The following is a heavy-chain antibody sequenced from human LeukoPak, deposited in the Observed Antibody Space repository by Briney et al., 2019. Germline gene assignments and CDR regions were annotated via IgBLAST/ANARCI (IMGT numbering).Heavy chain of an antibody. D-gene: IGHD7-27*01. CDR1: GFTFSSYG. J-gene: IGHJ3*02. V-gene: IGHV3-33*01. Sequence: GGSLRLSCAASGFTFSSYGMHWVRQAPGKGLEWVAVIWYDGSNKYYADSVKGRFTISRDNSKNTLYLQMNSLRAEDTAVYYCTTSRLKRAGLEYWGAFGIWGQGTMVTVSS. CDR3: TTSRLKRAGLEYWGAFGI. CDR2: IWYDGSNK.